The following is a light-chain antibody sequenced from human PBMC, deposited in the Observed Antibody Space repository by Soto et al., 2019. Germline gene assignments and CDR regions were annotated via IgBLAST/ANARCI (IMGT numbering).Light chain of an antibody. V-gene: IGKV1-39*01. CDR1: QPISDY. J-gene: IGKJ1*01. CDR3: QQHYNTPRT. Sequence: DIQMTQSPSSLSASVGDRVTITCRTSQPISDYLNWYQQKPGKAPTLLIYTASNLQGGVPSRFSGSGSGTHFTLTISSLQPEDFATYYCQQHYNTPRTFGQGTKV. CDR2: TAS.